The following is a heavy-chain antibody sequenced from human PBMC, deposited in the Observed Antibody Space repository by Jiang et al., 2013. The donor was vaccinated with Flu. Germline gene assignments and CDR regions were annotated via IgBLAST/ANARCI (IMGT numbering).Heavy chain of an antibody. D-gene: IGHD1-7*01. CDR1: GGTFSSYA. Sequence: GSSVKVSCKASGGTFSSYAISWVRQAPGQGLEWMGGIIPIFGTANYAQKFQGRVTITADESTSTAYMELSSLRSEDTAVYYCARVPTGTTWSRHYGMDVWGQGTTVTVSS. CDR3: ARVPTGTTWSRHYGMDV. CDR2: IIPIFGTA. J-gene: IGHJ6*02. V-gene: IGHV1-69*01.